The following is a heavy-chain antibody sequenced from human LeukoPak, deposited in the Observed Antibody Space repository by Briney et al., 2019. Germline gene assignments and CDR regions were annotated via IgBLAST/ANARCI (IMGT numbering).Heavy chain of an antibody. V-gene: IGHV1-2*06. CDR2: INPNSGGT. CDR3: ARGIAVAVPFDY. D-gene: IGHD6-19*01. J-gene: IGHJ4*02. Sequence: ASVKVSCKASGYTFTGYYMHWVRQAPGQGLEWMGRINPNSGGTNYAQKFQGRATMTRDTSISTAYMELSRLRSDDTAVYYCARGIAVAVPFDYWGQGTLVTVSS. CDR1: GYTFTGYY.